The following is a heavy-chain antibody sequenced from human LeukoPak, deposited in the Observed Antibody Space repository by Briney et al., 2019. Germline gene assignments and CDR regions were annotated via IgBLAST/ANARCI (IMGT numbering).Heavy chain of an antibody. CDR1: GGTFSSYA. J-gene: IGHJ3*02. D-gene: IGHD6-19*01. CDR3: ASSIAVAGPEAFDI. CDR2: IIPIFGTA. V-gene: IGHV1-69*05. Sequence: ASVKVSCKASGGTFSSYAISWVRQAPGQGLEWMRGIIPIFGTANYAQKFQGRVTITTDESTSTAYMELSSLRSEDTAVYYCASSIAVAGPEAFDIWGQGTMVTVSS.